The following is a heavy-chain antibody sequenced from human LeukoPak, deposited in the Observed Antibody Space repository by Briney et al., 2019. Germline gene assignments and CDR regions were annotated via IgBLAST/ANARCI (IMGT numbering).Heavy chain of an antibody. CDR2: INTNTGNP. D-gene: IGHD6-19*01. J-gene: IGHJ3*02. CDR3: AKVQISRSLAVTGTNAFDI. Sequence: ASVKVSCKASGYTFTSYAMNWVRQAPGQGLEWMGWINTNTGNPTYAQGFTGRFVFSLDTSVSTAYLQISSLKAEDTAVYYCAKVQISRSLAVTGTNAFDIWGQGTMVTVSS. V-gene: IGHV7-4-1*02. CDR1: GYTFTSYA.